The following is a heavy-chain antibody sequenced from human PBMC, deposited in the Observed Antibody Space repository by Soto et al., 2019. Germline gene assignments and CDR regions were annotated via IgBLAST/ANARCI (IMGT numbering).Heavy chain of an antibody. Sequence: QVPLVESGGGVVQPGRSLRLSCAASGFTFSSYGMHWVRQAPGKGLEWVAVISYDGSNKYYADSVKGRFTISRDNSKNTLYLQMNSLRAEDTAVYYCAKDSLQFRSGEVNWFDPWGQGTLVTVSS. J-gene: IGHJ5*02. CDR2: ISYDGSNK. CDR3: AKDSLQFRSGEVNWFDP. CDR1: GFTFSSYG. D-gene: IGHD4-4*01. V-gene: IGHV3-30*18.